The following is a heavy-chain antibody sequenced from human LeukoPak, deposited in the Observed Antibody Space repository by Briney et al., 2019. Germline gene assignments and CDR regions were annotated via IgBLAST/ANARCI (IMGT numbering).Heavy chain of an antibody. J-gene: IGHJ6*03. CDR2: INPNSGGT. Sequence: ASVKVSCKASGYTFTGYYMHWVRQAPGQGLEWMGWINPNSGGTNYAQKFQGRVTMTRDTSISTAYMELSRLRSDDTAVYYCARDHTVTTYYYYYYYRDVWGKGTTVTVSS. CDR1: GYTFTGYY. D-gene: IGHD4-11*01. CDR3: ARDHTVTTYYYYYYYRDV. V-gene: IGHV1-2*02.